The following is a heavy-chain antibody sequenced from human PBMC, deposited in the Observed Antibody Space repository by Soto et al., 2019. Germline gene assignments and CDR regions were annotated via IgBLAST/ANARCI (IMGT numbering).Heavy chain of an antibody. D-gene: IGHD5-18*01. CDR2: ISVNNGNT. CDR1: DYPFTSFG. V-gene: IGHV1-18*01. J-gene: IGHJ2*01. CDR3: ARAFSYGSYWYFDL. Sequence: QVQLVQSGAEVKKPGDSVKVSCKASDYPFTSFGITWVRQAPGQGLEWMGWISVNNGNTNYAQKFQGRVTMTTDTSTNTAYMELWTLRSDDTAAYYCARAFSYGSYWYFDLWGRGTLVTVSS.